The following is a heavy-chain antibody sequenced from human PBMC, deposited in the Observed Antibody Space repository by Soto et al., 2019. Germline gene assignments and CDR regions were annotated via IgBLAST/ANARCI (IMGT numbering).Heavy chain of an antibody. Sequence: PGGSLRLSCAASGFTFDDYAMHWVRQAPGKGLEWVSGISWNSGSIGYADSVKGRFTISRDNAKNSLYLQMNSLRAEDTALYYCAKAEGITIFGVVTYYFDYWGQGTLVTV. D-gene: IGHD3-3*01. V-gene: IGHV3-9*01. CDR2: ISWNSGSI. J-gene: IGHJ4*02. CDR1: GFTFDDYA. CDR3: AKAEGITIFGVVTYYFDY.